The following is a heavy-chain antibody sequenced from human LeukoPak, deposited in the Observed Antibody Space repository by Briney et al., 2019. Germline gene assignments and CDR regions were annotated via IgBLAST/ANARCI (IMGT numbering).Heavy chain of an antibody. CDR1: GFTFNTFW. CDR2: IKHDGGEE. J-gene: IGHJ4*02. V-gene: IGHV3-7*01. Sequence: GGSLRLSCVASGFTFNTFWMTWVCQAPGKGLEWVAHIKHDGGEEYYVNSVKGRFTISRDNAKNSLYLEMDSLRPDDTAVYFCVREREPLSDFDYWGQGTLVTVSS. D-gene: IGHD1-14*01. CDR3: VREREPLSDFDY.